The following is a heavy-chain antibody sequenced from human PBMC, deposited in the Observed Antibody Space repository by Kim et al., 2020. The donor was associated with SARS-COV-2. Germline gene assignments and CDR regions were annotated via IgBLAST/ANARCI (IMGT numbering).Heavy chain of an antibody. CDR1: GGTFSTYF. D-gene: IGHD3-3*01. CDR2: INHSRTT. Sequence: SETLSLTCAVSGGTFSTYFWTWIRQPPGKGLEWIWEINHSRTTNYNPSLKSRVSISIDTSKNHFSLKLKSVTAADTAVYYCARGLRDDFWGTYYSDFWGQGTLVSVSS. CDR3: ARGLRDDFWGTYYSDF. J-gene: IGHJ4*02. V-gene: IGHV4-34*01.